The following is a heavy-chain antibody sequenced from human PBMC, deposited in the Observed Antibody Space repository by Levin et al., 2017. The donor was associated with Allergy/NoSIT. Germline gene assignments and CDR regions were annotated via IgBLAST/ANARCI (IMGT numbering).Heavy chain of an antibody. CDR3: VRELGSGADY. D-gene: IGHD6-19*01. Sequence: GGSLRLSCTASGFTFSNYPMHWVRQAPDKGLDWMASVSYDGGKKYYADSVKGRFTISRDDSKNTLYLQMNSLRGEYSAVYYGVRELGSGADYWGQGTLVTVSS. V-gene: IGHV3-30*04. J-gene: IGHJ4*02. CDR2: VSYDGGKK. CDR1: GFTFSNYP.